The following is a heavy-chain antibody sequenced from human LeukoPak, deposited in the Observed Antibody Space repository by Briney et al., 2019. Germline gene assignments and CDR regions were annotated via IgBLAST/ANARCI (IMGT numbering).Heavy chain of an antibody. V-gene: IGHV4-31*03. J-gene: IGHJ4*02. D-gene: IGHD3-10*01. CDR2: IYHSGST. CDR1: GGSVSSGSHY. CDR3: ARAGIYFGSGSYYYSFDS. Sequence: LSLTCTVSGGSVSSGSHYWSWIRQHPGRGLEWIGYIYHSGSTFYNPSLKSRLTMSVDTSKNQFSMTLSSVTAADTALYYCARAGIYFGSGSYYYSFDSWGQGTLVTVSS.